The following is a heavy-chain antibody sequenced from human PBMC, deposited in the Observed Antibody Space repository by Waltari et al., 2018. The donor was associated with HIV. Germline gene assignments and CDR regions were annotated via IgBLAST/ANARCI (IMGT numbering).Heavy chain of an antibody. CDR2: ISSDGGNQ. J-gene: IGHJ5*01. CDR1: GFTFREYA. Sequence: QVQLVESGGGVVQPGKSLRLSCAASGFTFREYAMPWVRQAPGKGVEWVTVISSDGGNQYYADSVKGRFTISRDNSKKTLSLEMNSLKIEDTAMYYCAKDAYGGHPKNWFDSWSQGILVTVSS. V-gene: IGHV3-30*18. CDR3: AKDAYGGHPKNWFDS. D-gene: IGHD3-10*01.